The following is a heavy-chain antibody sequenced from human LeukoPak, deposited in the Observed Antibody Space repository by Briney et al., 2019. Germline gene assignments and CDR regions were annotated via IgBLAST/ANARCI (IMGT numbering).Heavy chain of an antibody. V-gene: IGHV1-69*13. CDR2: IIPIFGTA. D-gene: IGHD6-19*01. CDR3: ASTPNIQWLVQRGKDYFDY. Sequence: SVKVSCRASGGTFSSYAISWVRQAPGQGLEWMGGIIPIFGTANYAQKFQGRVTITADESTSTAYMELSSLRSEDTAVYYCASTPNIQWLVQRGKDYFDYWGQGTLVTVSS. CDR1: GGTFSSYA. J-gene: IGHJ4*02.